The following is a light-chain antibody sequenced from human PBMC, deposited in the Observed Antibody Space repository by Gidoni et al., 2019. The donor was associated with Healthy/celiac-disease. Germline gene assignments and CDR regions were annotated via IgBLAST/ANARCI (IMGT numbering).Light chain of an antibody. CDR3: QQYNSYSWT. CDR2: KAS. J-gene: IGKJ1*01. V-gene: IGKV1-5*03. CDR1: QSISSW. Sequence: MQMTQSPSTLSASVGDRVTITCRASQSISSWLDWYQQKPGQAPKLLIYKASSLESGVPSRFSGSGSGTEFTLTISSLQPDDFATYYCQQYNSYSWTFGQGTKVEIK.